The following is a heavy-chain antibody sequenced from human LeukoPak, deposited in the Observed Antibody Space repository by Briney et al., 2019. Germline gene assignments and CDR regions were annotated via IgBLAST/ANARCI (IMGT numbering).Heavy chain of an antibody. Sequence: ASVKASCKASGGTFSSYAISWVRQAPGQGLEWMGGIIPIFGTANYAQKFQGRVTITTDESTSTAYMELSSLRSEDTAVYYCARSGILGLGNGQYYFDYWGQGTLVTVSS. CDR1: GGTFSSYA. CDR3: ARSGILGLGNGQYYFDY. D-gene: IGHD4-23*01. CDR2: IIPIFGTA. J-gene: IGHJ4*02. V-gene: IGHV1-69*05.